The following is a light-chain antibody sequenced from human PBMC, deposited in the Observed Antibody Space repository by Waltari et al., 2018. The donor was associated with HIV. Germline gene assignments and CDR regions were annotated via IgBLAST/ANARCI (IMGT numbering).Light chain of an antibody. CDR2: EVT. Sequence: QSALTQPPSASGSPGQSVAISCTGTSSDIGGYNYVSWYQQHPGKAPKLMIFEVTKRPSGVHDRFAGSKSGNAASLTVSGLQAEDEADYYCASYGGTNDLVFGGGTKLTVL. J-gene: IGLJ3*02. CDR3: ASYGGTNDLV. CDR1: SSDIGGYNY. V-gene: IGLV2-8*01.